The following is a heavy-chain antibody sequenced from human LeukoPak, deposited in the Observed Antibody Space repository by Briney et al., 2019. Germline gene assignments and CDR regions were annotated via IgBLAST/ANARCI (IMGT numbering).Heavy chain of an antibody. Sequence: GESLKISCKGSGYSFTSYWIGWVRQMPGKGLEWMEIIYPGDSDTRYSPSFQGQVTISADKSISTAYLQWSSLKASDTAMYYCTITMVRGVTPCWFDPWGQGTLVTVSS. J-gene: IGHJ5*02. CDR3: TITMVRGVTPCWFDP. CDR1: GYSFTSYW. V-gene: IGHV5-51*01. D-gene: IGHD3-10*01. CDR2: IYPGDSDT.